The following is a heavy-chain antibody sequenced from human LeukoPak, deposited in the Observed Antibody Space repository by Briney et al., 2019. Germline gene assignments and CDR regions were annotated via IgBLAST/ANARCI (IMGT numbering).Heavy chain of an antibody. J-gene: IGHJ4*02. Sequence: GGSLRLSCAASEFTFSSYSMNWVRQAPGKGLEWVSYITNSGNSKSYADSVKGRFTISRDSSSKTVFLQMNSLRTEDTAVYYCVREGYYESGSSPTFYFDYWGQGTLVTVSS. CDR1: EFTFSSYS. D-gene: IGHD3-10*01. CDR3: VREGYYESGSSPTFYFDY. V-gene: IGHV3-48*01. CDR2: ITNSGNSK.